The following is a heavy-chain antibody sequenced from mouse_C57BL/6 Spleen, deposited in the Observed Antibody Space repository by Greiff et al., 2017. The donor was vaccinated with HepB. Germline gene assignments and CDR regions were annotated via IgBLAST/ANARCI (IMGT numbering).Heavy chain of an antibody. CDR3: TRSRGGSRYFDV. Sequence: EVQLQQSGTVLARPGASVKMSCKTSGYTFTSYWMHWVKQRPGQGLEWIGAIYPGNSDTSYNQKFKGKAKLTAVTSASTAYMELSSLTNEDSAVYYCTRSRGGSRYFDVWGTGTTVTVSS. D-gene: IGHD1-1*01. V-gene: IGHV1-5*01. CDR1: GYTFTSYW. J-gene: IGHJ1*03. CDR2: IYPGNSDT.